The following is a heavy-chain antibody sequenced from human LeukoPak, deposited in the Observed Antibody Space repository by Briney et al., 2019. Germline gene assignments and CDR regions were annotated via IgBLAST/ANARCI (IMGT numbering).Heavy chain of an antibody. V-gene: IGHV3-30*18. J-gene: IGHJ4*02. Sequence: GGSLRLSCEASGFTFSDYGMLWVRQAPGKGLEWVAVVSADQSHKEYADSVKGRVTISRDNSRNTLYLQLNSLRNEDTAVYYCAKGGVSDIGSWYGDYFDYWGQGTLVTVSS. CDR2: VSADQSHK. D-gene: IGHD6-13*01. CDR1: GFTFSDYG. CDR3: AKGGVSDIGSWYGDYFDY.